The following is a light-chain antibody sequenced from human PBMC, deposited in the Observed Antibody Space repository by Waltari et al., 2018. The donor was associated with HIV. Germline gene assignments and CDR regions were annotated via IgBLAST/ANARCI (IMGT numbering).Light chain of an antibody. CDR1: QTVSTK. Sequence: VMPQSPATLSVSPGARVTLSCRASQTVSTKLAWYQQKPGQAPRLLIYGASTRAPGLPARFSGSGSGTEFTRTISNLQSEDSAVYYCQQYNNWPPNTFGQGTKLEIK. V-gene: IGKV3-15*01. J-gene: IGKJ2*01. CDR3: QQYNNWPPNT. CDR2: GAS.